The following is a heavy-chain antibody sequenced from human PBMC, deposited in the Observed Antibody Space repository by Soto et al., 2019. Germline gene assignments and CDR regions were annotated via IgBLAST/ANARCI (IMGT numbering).Heavy chain of an antibody. D-gene: IGHD6-13*01. CDR1: GGPPTLSHW. CDR2: IYHSGRT. V-gene: IGHV4-4*02. CDR3: AGGLVADAY. Sequence: PLETPFLPRAGSGGPPTLSHWGGWVSQPPGGGLEWIGEIYHSGRTNYNPSLKSRVTISVDKSKNQFSLKLDSVTAADTAVYYCAGGLVADAYWGQGTLVTVSS. J-gene: IGHJ4*02.